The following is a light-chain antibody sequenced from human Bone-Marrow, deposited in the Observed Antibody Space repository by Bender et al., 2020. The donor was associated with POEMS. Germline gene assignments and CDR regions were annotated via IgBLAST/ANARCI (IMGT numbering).Light chain of an antibody. V-gene: IGLV3-25*03. CDR2: EDR. CDR1: ALAKRY. J-gene: IGLJ1*01. Sequence: SYELTQPPSVSVSPGQTASITCSGDALAKRYAYWYQHKPGQAPVLVIKEDRERPSGIPERFSGSSSGTTVTLSISGVQPEDEADYYCQVWHSPSNHYVFGPGTKVTVL. CDR3: QVWHSPSNHYV.